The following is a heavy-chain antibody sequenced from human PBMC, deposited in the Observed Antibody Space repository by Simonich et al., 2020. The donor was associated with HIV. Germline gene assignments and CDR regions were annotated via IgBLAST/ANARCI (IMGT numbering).Heavy chain of an antibody. D-gene: IGHD3-10*01. Sequence: QVQLQESGPGLVKPSATLSLTCTVSGGSISSYYWGGIRQPAGKGLEWFGRIYTSGSTNYNPSLKSRVTISGDKSKNQFSLKLSSVTAADTAVYYCARDRDFTIYAFDIWGQGTMVTVSS. CDR3: ARDRDFTIYAFDI. V-gene: IGHV4-4*07. CDR2: IYTSGST. J-gene: IGHJ3*02. CDR1: GGSISSYY.